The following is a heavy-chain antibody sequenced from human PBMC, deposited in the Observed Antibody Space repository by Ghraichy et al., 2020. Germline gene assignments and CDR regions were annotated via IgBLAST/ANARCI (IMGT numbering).Heavy chain of an antibody. CDR3: ARGPSYFQH. CDR2: INHSGST. CDR1: GGSFSGYY. V-gene: IGHV4-34*01. J-gene: IGHJ1*01. Sequence: SETLSLTCAVYGGSFSGYYWSWIRQPPGKGLEWIGEINHSGSTNYNPSLKSRVTISVDTSKNQFSLKLSSVTAADTAVYYCARGPSYFQHWGQGTLVTVSS.